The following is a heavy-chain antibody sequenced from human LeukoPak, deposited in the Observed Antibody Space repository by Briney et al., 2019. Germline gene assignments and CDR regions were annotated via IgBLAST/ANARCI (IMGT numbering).Heavy chain of an antibody. J-gene: IGHJ6*02. D-gene: IGHD4-11*01. CDR3: AKDGAVTTRYYYYNGMDV. CDR2: ISYDESNK. Sequence: GGSLRLSCAASGFTFSSYGMHWVRQAPGRGLEWVALISYDESNKLYADSVKGRFTISRDNSKNTLYPQMNSLRAEDTAVYYCAKDGAVTTRYYYYNGMDVWGQGTTVTVSS. V-gene: IGHV3-30*18. CDR1: GFTFSSYG.